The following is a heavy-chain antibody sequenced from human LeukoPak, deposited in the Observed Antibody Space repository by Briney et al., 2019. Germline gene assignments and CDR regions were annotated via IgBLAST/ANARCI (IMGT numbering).Heavy chain of an antibody. V-gene: IGHV3-66*02. J-gene: IGHJ4*02. CDR1: GFTVSSNY. CDR3: ARVWFGENFDY. CDR2: IYSGGST. D-gene: IGHD3-10*01. Sequence: GGSLRLSCAASGFTVSSNYMSWVRQAPGKGLEWVSVIYSGGSTYYADSVKGRSTISRDNSKNTLYLQMNSLRAEDTAVYYCARVWFGENFDYWGQGTLVTVSS.